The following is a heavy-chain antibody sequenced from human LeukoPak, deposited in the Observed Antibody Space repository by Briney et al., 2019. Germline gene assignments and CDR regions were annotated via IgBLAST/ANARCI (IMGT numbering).Heavy chain of an antibody. V-gene: IGHV3-53*04. J-gene: IGHJ6*02. D-gene: IGHD2-2*01. CDR1: GFXVSSNY. Sequence: GGSLRLSCAASGFXVSSNYMSWVRQAPGKGLEWVSVIYSGGSTYYADSVKGRFTISRHNSKNTLYLQMNSLRAEDTAVYYCARVSGDCSSTSCYVDYYYYGMDVWGQGTTVTVSS. CDR3: ARVSGDCSSTSCYVDYYYYGMDV. CDR2: IYSGGST.